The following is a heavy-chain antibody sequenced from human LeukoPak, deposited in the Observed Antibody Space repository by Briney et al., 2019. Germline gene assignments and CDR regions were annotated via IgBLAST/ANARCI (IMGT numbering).Heavy chain of an antibody. D-gene: IGHD3-22*01. J-gene: IGHJ1*01. CDR3: AQQSGYPEYFQH. V-gene: IGHV3-23*01. CDR2: ISGSGGST. CDR1: GFTFSSYA. Sequence: GASLRLSCAASGFTFSSYAMSWVRQAPGKGLEWVSAISGSGGSTYYADSVKGRFTISRDNSKNTLYLQMNSLRAEDTAVYYCAQQSGYPEYFQHWGQGTLVTVSS.